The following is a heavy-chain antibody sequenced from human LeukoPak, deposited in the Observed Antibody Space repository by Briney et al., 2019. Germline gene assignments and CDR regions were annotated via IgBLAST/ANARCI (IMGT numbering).Heavy chain of an antibody. CDR3: ARHSTYYGMDV. CDR2: IYPGDSDT. Sequence: GESLKISCKGSGYSFTNYWIGWVRQMPGKGLEGMGIIYPGDSDTRYSPSLQGQVTISADKTISTAYLQWSSLKASDTAMYYCARHSTYYGMDVWAQGTTVTVSS. V-gene: IGHV5-51*01. CDR1: GYSFTNYW. J-gene: IGHJ6*02.